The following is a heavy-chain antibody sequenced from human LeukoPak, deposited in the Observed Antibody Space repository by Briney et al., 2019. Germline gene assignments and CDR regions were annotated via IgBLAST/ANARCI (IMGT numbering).Heavy chain of an antibody. Sequence: SEALSLTCTVSGGSISSSSNYWGWIRQPPGKGLEWIGSIYYSGSTYYNPSLKSRVTISVDTSKNQCSLMLSSVTAADTAVYYCARQRGAYGGHDYWAREPWSPSPQ. V-gene: IGHV4-39*01. D-gene: IGHD4-23*01. CDR1: GGSISSSSNY. CDR2: IYYSGST. CDR3: ARQRGAYGGHDY. J-gene: IGHJ4*02.